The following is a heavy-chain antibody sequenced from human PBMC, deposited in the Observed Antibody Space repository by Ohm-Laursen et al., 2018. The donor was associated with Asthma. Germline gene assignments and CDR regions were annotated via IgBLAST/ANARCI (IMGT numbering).Heavy chain of an antibody. J-gene: IGHJ5*02. CDR2: ISYDGSNK. CDR1: GFTFSSYA. Sequence: SLRLSCSASGFTFSSYAMHWVRQAPGKGLEWVAVISYDGSNKYYADSVKGRFTISRDNSKNTLYLQMNSLRAEDTAVYYCAKDRGSQQLVNWFDPWGQGTLVTVSS. CDR3: AKDRGSQQLVNWFDP. D-gene: IGHD6-13*01. V-gene: IGHV3-30*04.